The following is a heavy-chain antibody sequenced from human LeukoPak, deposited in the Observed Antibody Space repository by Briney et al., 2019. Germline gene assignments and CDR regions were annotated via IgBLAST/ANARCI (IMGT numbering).Heavy chain of an antibody. CDR3: TTWGPWSHFDY. V-gene: IGHV3-7*01. D-gene: IGHD3-3*01. J-gene: IGHJ4*02. CDR2: IKEDGTEK. Sequence: GGYLRLSCAASEFAFSNYWMSWVRQAPGKGLEWVANIKEDGTEKNYVGSVKGRFTISRDNAKNSLYLQMNSLRAEDTAVYYCTTWGPWSHFDYWGQGTLVTVSS. CDR1: EFAFSNYW.